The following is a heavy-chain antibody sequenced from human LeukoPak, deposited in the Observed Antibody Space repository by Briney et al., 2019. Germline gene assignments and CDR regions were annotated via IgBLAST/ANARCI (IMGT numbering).Heavy chain of an antibody. D-gene: IGHD3-22*01. CDR2: IYYSGST. J-gene: IGHJ4*02. CDR3: ASGRPSITMIVPPNY. Sequence: SETLSLTCSVSGGSIYTSSYYWVWIRQPPGKGLEWIGSIYYSGSTYYNPSLKSRVTISVDTSKNQFSLKLSSVTAADTAVYYCASGRPSITMIVPPNYWGQGTLVTVSS. V-gene: IGHV4-39*01. CDR1: GGSIYTSSYY.